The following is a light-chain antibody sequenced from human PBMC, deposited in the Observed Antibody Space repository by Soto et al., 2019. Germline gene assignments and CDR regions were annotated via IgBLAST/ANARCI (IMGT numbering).Light chain of an antibody. J-gene: IGLJ1*01. CDR2: GNR. Sequence: QSVLTQPPSVSGAPGQRVTLSCTGNTSNLGAGYDVHWYQQLPGAAPKLVIFGNRNRPSGVSNRFSGSKSGNTASLTISGLQAEDEADYYCSSYTSSSLYVFGTGTKVTVL. V-gene: IGLV1-40*01. CDR1: TSNLGAGYD. CDR3: SSYTSSSLYV.